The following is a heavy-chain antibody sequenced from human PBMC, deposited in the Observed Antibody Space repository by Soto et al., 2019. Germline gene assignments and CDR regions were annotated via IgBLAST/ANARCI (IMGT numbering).Heavy chain of an antibody. CDR2: IKTRSEGEAT. V-gene: IGHV3-15*07. J-gene: IGHJ6*02. Sequence: EVQLVESGGGLVKPGGSLRLSCAASDFSISNAWMNWFRQAPGKGLEWVGRIKTRSEGEATDYAAPLKDRFTISRDDSKNTLFLQMNSLKTEDTAVYYCTTGSVEGVWGQGATVIVSS. CDR1: DFSISNAW. CDR3: TTGSVEGV. D-gene: IGHD2-15*01.